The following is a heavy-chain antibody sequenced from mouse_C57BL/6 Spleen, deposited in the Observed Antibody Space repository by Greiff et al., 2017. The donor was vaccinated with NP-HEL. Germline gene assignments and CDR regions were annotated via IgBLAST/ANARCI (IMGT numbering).Heavy chain of an antibody. J-gene: IGHJ3*01. CDR3: ARPDYGSSYVAY. Sequence: EVKLQESGGGLVQPGGSLKLPCAASGFTFSDYYMYWVRQTPEKRLEWVAYISNGGGSTYSPYTVKGRFTISRDNANNTLYLQRSRLKSEDTAMYYCARPDYGSSYVAYWGQGTLVTVSA. D-gene: IGHD1-1*01. CDR2: ISNGGGST. V-gene: IGHV5-12*01. CDR1: GFTFSDYY.